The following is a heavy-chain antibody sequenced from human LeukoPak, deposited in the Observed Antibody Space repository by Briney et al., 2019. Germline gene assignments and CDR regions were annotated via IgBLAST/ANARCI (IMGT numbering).Heavy chain of an antibody. CDR2: INPSGGST. J-gene: IGHJ4*02. V-gene: IGHV1-46*01. D-gene: IGHD5-24*01. Sequence: GASVKVSCKASGYTFTSYYMHWVRQAPGQGLEWMGIINPSGGSTSYAQKFQGRVTMTTDTSTRTAYMELRSLRSDDTAVYYCARDLRAFRDGYKNSNYYLDYWGQGTLVTVSS. CDR1: GYTFTSYY. CDR3: ARDLRAFRDGYKNSNYYLDY.